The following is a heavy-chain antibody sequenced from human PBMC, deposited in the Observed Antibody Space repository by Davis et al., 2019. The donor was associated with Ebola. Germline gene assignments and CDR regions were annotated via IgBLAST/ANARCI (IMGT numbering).Heavy chain of an antibody. Sequence: GESLKISCAASGFTFSSYAMSRVRQAPGKGLEWVSAISGSGSSTYYADSVKGRFTISRDNAKNSLYLQMNSLRAEDTAVYYCARDLTNWNYVPTYYYYYYMDVWGKGTTVTVSS. CDR3: ARDLTNWNYVPTYYYYYYMDV. J-gene: IGHJ6*03. D-gene: IGHD1-7*01. V-gene: IGHV3-23*01. CDR1: GFTFSSYA. CDR2: ISGSGSST.